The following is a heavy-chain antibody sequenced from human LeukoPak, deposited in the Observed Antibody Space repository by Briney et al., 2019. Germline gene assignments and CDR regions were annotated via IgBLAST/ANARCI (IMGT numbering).Heavy chain of an antibody. Sequence: PGGSLRLSRAPSGFTFSNAWMSWVRPAPGRGVDWVGRIKIKTGGGTTDYAAPVKGRLTISRDDSKNTLYLQMNSLKTEDTAVYYCTTDLVAGCVVPAAMRRADYWGQGTLVTVSS. CDR3: TTDLVAGCVVPAAMRRADY. CDR1: GFTFSNAW. CDR2: IKIKTGGGTT. V-gene: IGHV3-15*01. D-gene: IGHD2-2*01. J-gene: IGHJ4*02.